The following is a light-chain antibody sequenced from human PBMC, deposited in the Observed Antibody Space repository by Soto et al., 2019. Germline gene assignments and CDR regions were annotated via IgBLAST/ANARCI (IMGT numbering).Light chain of an antibody. J-gene: IGLJ2*01. CDR1: SSNIGTGYD. Sequence: QSVVTQPPSVSGAPGLRVTMSCTGSSSNIGTGYDVYWYQQLPGSAPKLLIYRNTNRPSGVPDRFSGSKSGTSASLAITGLQAEDEADYYCQSYDSSLSVVFGGGTKLTVL. CDR2: RNT. CDR3: QSYDSSLSVV. V-gene: IGLV1-40*01.